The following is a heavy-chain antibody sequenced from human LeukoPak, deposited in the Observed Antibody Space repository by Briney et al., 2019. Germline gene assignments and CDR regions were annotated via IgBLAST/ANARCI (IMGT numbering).Heavy chain of an antibody. J-gene: IGHJ4*02. CDR3: ATVGYSCGYFFDY. CDR1: GYTLTELS. CDR2: FDPEDGEA. V-gene: IGHV1-24*01. Sequence: GASVKVSCKVSGYTLTELSMHWVRQAPGKGLEWMGGFDPEDGEAIYAQKFQGRVTMTEDTSTDTAYMELSSLRSEDTAVYYCATVGYSCGYFFDYWGQGTLVTVSS. D-gene: IGHD5-18*01.